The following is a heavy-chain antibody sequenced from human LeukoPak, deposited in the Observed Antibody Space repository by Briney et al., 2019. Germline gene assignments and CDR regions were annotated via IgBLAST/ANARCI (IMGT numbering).Heavy chain of an antibody. V-gene: IGHV3-48*01. Sequence: GGSLRLSCAASGFTFSSYSMMWVRQAPGKGLEWVSYISSSSTTIYYADSVRGRFTISRDNAKNSVYLQMNSLRAEDTAVYYCASGRTDIVVVPATLRNYYFDYWGQGTLVTVSS. CDR3: ASGRTDIVVVPATLRNYYFDY. J-gene: IGHJ4*02. CDR2: ISSSSTTI. CDR1: GFTFSSYS. D-gene: IGHD2-2*01.